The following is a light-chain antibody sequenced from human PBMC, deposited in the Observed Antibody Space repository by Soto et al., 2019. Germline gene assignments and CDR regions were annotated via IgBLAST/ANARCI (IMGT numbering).Light chain of an antibody. CDR1: SSDVGGYNY. CDR3: SSYTSSRTVV. CDR2: EVS. Sequence: QSALTQPASVSGSPGQSITISYTGTSSDVGGYNYVSWYQQHPGKAPKLMIYEVSNRPSGVSNRFSGSKSGNTASLTISGLQAEDEADYYCSSYTSSRTVVLGGGTKLTVL. V-gene: IGLV2-14*01. J-gene: IGLJ2*01.